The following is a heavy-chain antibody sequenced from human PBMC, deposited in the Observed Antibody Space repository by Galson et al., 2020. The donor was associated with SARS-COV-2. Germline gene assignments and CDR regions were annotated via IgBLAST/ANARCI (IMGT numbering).Heavy chain of an antibody. CDR2: IGGSGGST. Sequence: GGSLRLSCAASGFTFSNYAMSWVRQAPWKGLEWVSAIGGSGGSTYYADSVKGRFTISRDNSKNTLYLQMNSLRAEDTAVYYCAKRDDSSGYPYYFDYWGQGTLFTVSS. CDR3: AKRDDSSGYPYYFDY. CDR1: GFTFSNYA. J-gene: IGHJ4*02. D-gene: IGHD3-22*01. V-gene: IGHV3-23*01.